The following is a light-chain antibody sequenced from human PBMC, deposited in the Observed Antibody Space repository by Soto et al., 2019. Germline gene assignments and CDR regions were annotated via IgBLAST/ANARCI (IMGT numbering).Light chain of an antibody. CDR1: QSVSSSY. V-gene: IGKV3-20*01. CDR3: QQYGSSRT. J-gene: IGKJ1*01. Sequence: EIVLTQSPGTLSLSPGERATLSCRASQSVSSSYLAWYQQKPGQAPRLLIYGASSRATGISDRFSGSGSWTDFTLTISSLEPEDFAVYYCQQYGSSRTLGQGAKVDMK. CDR2: GAS.